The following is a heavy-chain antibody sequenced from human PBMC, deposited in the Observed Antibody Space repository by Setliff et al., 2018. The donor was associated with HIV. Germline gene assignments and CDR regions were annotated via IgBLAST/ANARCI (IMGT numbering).Heavy chain of an antibody. Sequence: GGSLRLSCAAAGFTFSKAWMSWFRQTPGKGLEWVSSISRSSTYIYYADSVKGRFAISRDNAKNSLYLQMNSLRAEDTAVYYCARAPSPSYYYDSSGYYYAYYFDYWGQGTLVTVSS. V-gene: IGHV3-21*06. J-gene: IGHJ4*02. CDR3: ARAPSPSYYYDSSGYYYAYYFDY. CDR2: ISRSSTYI. D-gene: IGHD3-22*01. CDR1: GFTFSKAW.